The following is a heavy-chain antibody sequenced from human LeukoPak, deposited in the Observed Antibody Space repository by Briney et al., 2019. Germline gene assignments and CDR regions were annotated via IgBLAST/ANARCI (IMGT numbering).Heavy chain of an antibody. CDR1: GFSFSSYA. CDR2: ISYSGGST. Sequence: GGSLRLSCAASGFSFSSYAMSWVRQAPGKGLEWVSGISYSGGSTYSADSVKGRFTVSRDNSKNTLYLQMNSLRAEDTAVYYCARLQLGYCSGGSCGLDYWGQGTLVTVSS. V-gene: IGHV3-23*01. J-gene: IGHJ4*02. D-gene: IGHD2-15*01. CDR3: ARLQLGYCSGGSCGLDY.